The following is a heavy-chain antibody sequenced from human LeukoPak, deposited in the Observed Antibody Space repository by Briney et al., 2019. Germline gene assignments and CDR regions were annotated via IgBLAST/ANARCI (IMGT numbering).Heavy chain of an antibody. D-gene: IGHD6-19*01. CDR1: GFTFSNYG. V-gene: IGHV3-21*01. Sequence: GGSLRLSCAASGFTFSNYGMSWVRQAAGKGLEWVSSISSSSYIYYADSVKGRFTISRDNAKNSLYLQMNSLRAEDTAVYYCAREGRSSGWYFDYWGQGTLVTVSS. CDR2: ISSSSYI. J-gene: IGHJ4*02. CDR3: AREGRSSGWYFDY.